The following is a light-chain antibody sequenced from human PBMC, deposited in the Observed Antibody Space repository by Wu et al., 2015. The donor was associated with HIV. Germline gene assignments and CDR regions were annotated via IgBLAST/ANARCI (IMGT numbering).Light chain of an antibody. V-gene: IGKV3-20*01. J-gene: IGKJ2*01. CDR3: QQYGTSPPYT. CDR1: QSVSSSY. Sequence: EIVLTQSPGTLSLSPGERATLSCRASQSVSSSYLAWYQQKPGQAPRLLIYGASSRATGIPDRFSGSGSGTDFTLTISRLEPEDFAVYYCQQYGTSPPYTFGQGRSWRSN. CDR2: GAS.